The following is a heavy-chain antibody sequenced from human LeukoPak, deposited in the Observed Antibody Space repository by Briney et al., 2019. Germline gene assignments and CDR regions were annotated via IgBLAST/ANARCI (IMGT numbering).Heavy chain of an antibody. J-gene: IGHJ6*02. CDR1: GYTFTSYD. CDR2: MNPTSGDT. Sequence: ASVKVSCKASGYTFTSYDINWVRQATGQGLEWMGWMNPTSGDTGYAQKFQGRVTMTRNTSISTAYMELSSLRSEDTAVYYCARSPEILRFLEWLPPNYYYGMDVWGQGTTATVSS. D-gene: IGHD3-3*01. CDR3: ARSPEILRFLEWLPPNYYYGMDV. V-gene: IGHV1-8*01.